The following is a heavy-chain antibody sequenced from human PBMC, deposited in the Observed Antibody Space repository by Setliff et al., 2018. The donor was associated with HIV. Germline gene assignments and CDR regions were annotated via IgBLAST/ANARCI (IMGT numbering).Heavy chain of an antibody. D-gene: IGHD1-26*01. CDR2: ISAYSGDT. CDR3: ARDYRGELHF. CDR1: GYIFTSYG. V-gene: IGHV1-18*01. Sequence: RASVKVSCKASGYIFTSYGISWLRQAPGQGLERMGWISAYSGDTDYAQEVLGRITMTTDTSTKTAYMELRGLRSADTAVYFCARDYRGELHFWGQGTLVTVS. J-gene: IGHJ4*02.